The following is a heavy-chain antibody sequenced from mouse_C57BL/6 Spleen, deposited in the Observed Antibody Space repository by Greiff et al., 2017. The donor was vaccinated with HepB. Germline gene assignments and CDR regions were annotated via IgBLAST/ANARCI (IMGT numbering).Heavy chain of an antibody. D-gene: IGHD1-1*01. CDR3: VRSSYYYGSTDYFDY. CDR2: IRSKSSNYAT. J-gene: IGHJ2*01. V-gene: IGHV10-3*01. CDR1: GFTFNTYS. Sequence: EVMLVESGGGLVQPKGSLKLSCAASGFTFNTYSMHWVRQAPGKGLEWVARIRSKSSNYATYYADSVKDRFTISRDDSQSMLYLQMNNLKTEDTAMYYCVRSSYYYGSTDYFDYWGQGTTLTVSS.